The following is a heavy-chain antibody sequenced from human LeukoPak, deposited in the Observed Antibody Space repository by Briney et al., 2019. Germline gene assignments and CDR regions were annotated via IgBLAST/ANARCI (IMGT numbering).Heavy chain of an antibody. CDR3: AKDKETTVVTDDAFDI. CDR2: ISGSGGST. CDR1: GFTFSSYA. Sequence: GGSLRLSCAASGFTFSSYAMSWVRQAPGKGLEWVSAISGSGGSTYYADSVKGRFTISRDNSKNTLYLQMNSLRAEDTAVYYCAKDKETTVVTDDAFDIWGQGTMVTVSS. J-gene: IGHJ3*02. V-gene: IGHV3-23*01. D-gene: IGHD4-23*01.